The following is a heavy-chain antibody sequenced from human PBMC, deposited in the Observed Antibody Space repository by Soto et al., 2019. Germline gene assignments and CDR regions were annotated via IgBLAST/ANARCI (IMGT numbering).Heavy chain of an antibody. V-gene: IGHV3-23*01. J-gene: IGHJ4*02. Sequence: PGGSLRLSCAASGFTFSYYDMSWVRQAPGKGLEWVSTVSASGGRTYSADSVKGRFTVSRDNSKNTLYLQMNSLRVEDTAVYYCAKAGPYCSSTSCPRFDYWGQGTPVTVSS. CDR3: AKAGPYCSSTSCPRFDY. CDR1: GFTFSYYD. CDR2: VSASGGRT. D-gene: IGHD2-2*01.